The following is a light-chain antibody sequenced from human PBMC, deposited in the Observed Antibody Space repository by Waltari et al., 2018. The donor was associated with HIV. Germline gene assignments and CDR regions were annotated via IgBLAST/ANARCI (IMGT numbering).Light chain of an antibody. CDR2: GAS. CDR1: QSVSSSY. V-gene: IGKV3-20*01. Sequence: EIVLTQSPGTLSLSPGERATLSCRASQSVSSSYLAWYQQKPGQAPRLLIYGASSWATGIPARFSGSGSGTDFTLTISRLEPEDFAVYYCQQYGSSPRTFGQGTKVEIK. J-gene: IGKJ1*01. CDR3: QQYGSSPRT.